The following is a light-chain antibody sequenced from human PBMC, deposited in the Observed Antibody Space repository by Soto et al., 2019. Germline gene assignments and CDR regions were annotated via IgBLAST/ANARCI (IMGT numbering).Light chain of an antibody. CDR1: QSINKG. Sequence: DIQMTQSPSTLSASVGDRVTITCRASQSINKGLAWYQQKAGKAPNLLISQASILESGVPSRFSGSGSGTEFTLTISSLQPDDFATYYCQQYHRYPWTFGQGTRVEIK. CDR3: QQYHRYPWT. CDR2: QAS. V-gene: IGKV1-5*03. J-gene: IGKJ1*01.